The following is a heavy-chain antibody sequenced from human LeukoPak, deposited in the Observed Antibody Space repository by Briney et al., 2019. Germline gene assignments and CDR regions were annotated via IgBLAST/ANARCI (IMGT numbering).Heavy chain of an antibody. CDR1: GFTFSSYW. J-gene: IGHJ4*02. CDR3: VKDSPPRYSGSPPAY. D-gene: IGHD1-26*01. CDR2: INKDGGEK. Sequence: GGSLRLSCAASGFTFSSYWMSWVRQAPGKGLEWVANINKDGGEKYYVDSVKGRFTISRDNAKNSLYLQVNSLRADDTAVYYCVKDSPPRYSGSPPAYWGQGTLVTVSS. V-gene: IGHV3-7*03.